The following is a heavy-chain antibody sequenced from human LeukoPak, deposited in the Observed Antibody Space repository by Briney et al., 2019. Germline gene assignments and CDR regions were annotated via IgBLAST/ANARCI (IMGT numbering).Heavy chain of an antibody. CDR1: GFTFSSYG. CDR3: ARDGTGHDSSGYYRYFDY. CDR2: IWYDGSNK. Sequence: QPGGSLRLSCAASGFTFSSYGMPWVRQAPGKGLEWVAVIWYDGSNKYYADSVKGRFTISRDNPKNTLYLQMNSLRAEDTAVYYCARDGTGHDSSGYYRYFDYWGQGTLVTVSS. J-gene: IGHJ4*02. D-gene: IGHD3-22*01. V-gene: IGHV3-33*01.